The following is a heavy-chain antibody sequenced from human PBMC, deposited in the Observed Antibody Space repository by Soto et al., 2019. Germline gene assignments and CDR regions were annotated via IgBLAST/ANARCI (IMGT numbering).Heavy chain of an antibody. V-gene: IGHV1-69*01. CDR3: ARDSRFMLTFGGGIVKYNWFDP. CDR2: INPIFGTA. CDR1: GGTFSSYA. D-gene: IGHD3-16*02. J-gene: IGHJ5*02. Sequence: QVQLVQSGAEVKKPGSSVKVSCKASGGTFSSYAISWVRQAPGQGLEWMGGINPIFGTANYAQKFQGRVPITADESTSTAYTELSSLRSEDTAVYYCARDSRFMLTFGGGIVKYNWFDPWGQGTLVTVSS.